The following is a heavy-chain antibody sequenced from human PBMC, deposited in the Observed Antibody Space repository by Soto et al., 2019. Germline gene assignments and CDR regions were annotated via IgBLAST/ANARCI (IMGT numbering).Heavy chain of an antibody. V-gene: IGHV3-21*01. CDR1: GFTFSSYS. CDR2: ISSSSSYI. Sequence: GALRLSCAASGFTFSSYSMNWVRQAPGKGLEWVSSISSSSSYIYYADSVKGRFTISRDNAKNSLYLQMNSLRAEDTAVYYCARDQGDAFDIWGQGTMVTVSS. J-gene: IGHJ3*02. CDR3: ARDQGDAFDI.